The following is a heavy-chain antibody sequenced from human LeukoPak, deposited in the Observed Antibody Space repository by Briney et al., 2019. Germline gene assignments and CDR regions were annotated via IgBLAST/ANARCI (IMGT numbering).Heavy chain of an antibody. V-gene: IGHV3-7*01. CDR3: AKQLSSNAN. CDR2: TNQDGSEK. D-gene: IGHD5-18*01. J-gene: IGHJ4*02. CDR1: GFTFSAYS. Sequence: PGGSRRLSCAASGFTFSAYSMNWVRQAPGKGLEWVANTNQDGSEKYYADSVKGRFTISRDNAKNSLYLQMNGLRAEDTAVYYCAKQLSSNANWGQGTLVTVSS.